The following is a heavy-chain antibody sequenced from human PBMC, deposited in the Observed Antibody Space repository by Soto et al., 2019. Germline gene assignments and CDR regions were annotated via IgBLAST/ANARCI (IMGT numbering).Heavy chain of an antibody. V-gene: IGHV1-46*01. CDR3: AGLYHYDSSGYYDY. D-gene: IGHD3-22*01. CDR1: GNSFTTYY. CDR2: INPSGGRT. Sequence: ASVKVSCKASGNSFTTYYMHWVRQAPGQGLEWMGIINPSGGRTTYAQKFQGRVTMTRDTSTSTFHMELSSLTSEDTAVYYCAGLYHYDSSGYYDYWGQGTLVTAPQ. J-gene: IGHJ4*02.